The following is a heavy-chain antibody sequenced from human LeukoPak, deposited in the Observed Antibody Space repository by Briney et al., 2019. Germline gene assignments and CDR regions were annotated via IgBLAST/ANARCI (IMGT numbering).Heavy chain of an antibody. CDR3: ATGSSHCGDDCYLFGNFDY. CDR2: ISYDGSNK. V-gene: IGHV3-30*04. CDR1: GFTFSSYA. J-gene: IGHJ4*02. Sequence: GGSLRLSCAASGFTFSSYAMHWVRQAPGKGLEWVAGISYDGSNKYYADSVKGLFTISRDNSKNTLYLQMNSLRAEDTAVYYCATGSSHCGDDCYLFGNFDYWGQGTLVTVSS. D-gene: IGHD2-21*02.